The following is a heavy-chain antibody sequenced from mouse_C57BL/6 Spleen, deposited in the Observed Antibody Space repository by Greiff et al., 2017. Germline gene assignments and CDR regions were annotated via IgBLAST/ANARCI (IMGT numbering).Heavy chain of an antibody. CDR3: ARFSSGFLMDY. V-gene: IGHV1-63*01. D-gene: IGHD3-2*02. CDR1: GYTFTNYW. CDR2: IYPGGGYT. Sequence: VQLVESGAELVRPGTSVKMSCKASGYTFTNYWIGWAKQRPGHGLEWIGDIYPGGGYTNYNEKFKGKATLTADKSSSTAYMQFSSLTSEDSAIYYCARFSSGFLMDYWGQGTSVTVSS. J-gene: IGHJ4*01.